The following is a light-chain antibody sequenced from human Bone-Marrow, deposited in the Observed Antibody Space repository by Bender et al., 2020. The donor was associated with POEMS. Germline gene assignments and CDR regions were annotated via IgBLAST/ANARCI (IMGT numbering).Light chain of an antibody. CDR1: DIGSKS. Sequence: SYVLTQPPSVSVAPGKTARISCAGNDIGSKSVHWYQQKPGQAPVLVINYNVDRPSGIPDRFSGSNSDNAATLTISRVEGGDEADYYCHVWDTRNNHHVFGIGTKVTVL. CDR2: YNV. V-gene: IGLV3-21*04. J-gene: IGLJ1*01. CDR3: HVWDTRNNHHV.